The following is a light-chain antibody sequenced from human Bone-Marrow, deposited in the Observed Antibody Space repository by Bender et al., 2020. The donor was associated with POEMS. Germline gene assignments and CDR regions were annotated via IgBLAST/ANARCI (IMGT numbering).Light chain of an antibody. CDR2: INN. V-gene: IGLV1-44*01. J-gene: IGLJ3*02. CDR3: AALECRLNGLV. Sequence: QSVLTQPPSASGTPGQRVTISCSGSSSNIGTNPVNWYQQLPGTAPKLLIYINNQRPSGVPDRFSGSKSGTSASLALRGLQSADAADYYCAALECRLNGLVFAGVTPLTVL. CDR1: SSNIGTNP.